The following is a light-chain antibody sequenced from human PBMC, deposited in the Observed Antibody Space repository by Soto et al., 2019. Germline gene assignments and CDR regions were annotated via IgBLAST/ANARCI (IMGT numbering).Light chain of an antibody. CDR2: DAS. CDR1: QSISSW. J-gene: IGKJ2*01. V-gene: IGKV1-5*01. Sequence: DIQMTQSPSTLSASVGDRVTITCRASQSISSWLAWYQQKPGKAPNLLIYDASSLESGVPSRFSGSGSGTEFTLTISCLQPDDFATYYCQQYNSYSPYTFGQGTKLEIK. CDR3: QQYNSYSPYT.